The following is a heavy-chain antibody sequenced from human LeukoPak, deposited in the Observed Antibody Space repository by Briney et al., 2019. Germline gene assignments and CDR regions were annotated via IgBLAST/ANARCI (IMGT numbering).Heavy chain of an antibody. CDR1: GFTFSSYW. Sequence: GGSLRLSCAASGFTFSSYWMHWFRQAPGKGLAWVSRINSDGGSTTYADSVKGRFTSSRDNAKNTLSLQMNSLRAEDTAVYYCAKGYINYPDYWGQGTLVTVSS. V-gene: IGHV3-74*01. CDR3: AKGYINYPDY. CDR2: INSDGGST. D-gene: IGHD4-11*01. J-gene: IGHJ4*02.